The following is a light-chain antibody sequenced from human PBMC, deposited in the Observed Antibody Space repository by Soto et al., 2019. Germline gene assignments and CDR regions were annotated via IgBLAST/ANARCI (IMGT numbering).Light chain of an antibody. CDR1: QGIAPY. V-gene: IGKV1-27*01. J-gene: IGKJ4*01. CDR3: QNYNSGPLT. CDR2: ATS. Sequence: DVQMTQSPSSLSAFVGDRVTITCRASQGIAPYLAWFQQKPGKGPKLLIYATSTLQSGVPSRFSGSGSGTAFTLTISSLQPEDVETYYCQNYNSGPLTFGGGTKVEIK.